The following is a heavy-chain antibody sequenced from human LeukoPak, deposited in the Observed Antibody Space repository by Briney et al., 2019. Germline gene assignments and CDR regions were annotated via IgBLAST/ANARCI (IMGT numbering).Heavy chain of an antibody. J-gene: IGHJ6*02. CDR3: AKGIRYCSSTSCYYVHYYYGVDV. V-gene: IGHV3-30*18. Sequence: GGSLRLSCAASGFTFSSYGMHWVRQAPGKGLEWVAVISYDGSDKYYADSVKGRFTISRDNSKNTLYLQMNSLRAEDTAVYYCAKGIRYCSSTSCYYVHYYYGVDVWGQGTTVTVSS. CDR2: ISYDGSDK. CDR1: GFTFSSYG. D-gene: IGHD2-2*01.